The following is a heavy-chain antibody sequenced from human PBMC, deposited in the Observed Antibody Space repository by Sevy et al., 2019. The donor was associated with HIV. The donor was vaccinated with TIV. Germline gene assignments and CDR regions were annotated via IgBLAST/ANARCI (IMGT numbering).Heavy chain of an antibody. CDR1: GKTLSELS. D-gene: IGHD3-22*01. CDR3: ATTREYYSDNSGYLDY. Sequence: ASLKVSCTVSGKTLSELSMHWVRQAPGKGLEWMGSFDPEDGETIYAQNFQGRVTMTEDTFTDTAYMELSSLRSEDTAVYYCATTREYYSDNSGYLDYWGQGTLVTVSS. V-gene: IGHV1-24*01. J-gene: IGHJ4*02. CDR2: FDPEDGET.